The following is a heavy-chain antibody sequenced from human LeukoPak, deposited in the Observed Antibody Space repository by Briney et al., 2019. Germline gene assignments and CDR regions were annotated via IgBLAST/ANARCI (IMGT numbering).Heavy chain of an antibody. J-gene: IGHJ6*02. CDR1: GGTFSSYA. V-gene: IGHV1-69*04. Sequence: SVNVSCKASGGTFSSYAISWVRQAPGQGLEWMGRIIPILGIANYAQKFQGRVTITADKSTSTAYMELSSLRSEDTAVYYCAREVVVISYYYYGMDVWGQGTTVTVSS. CDR2: IIPILGIA. CDR3: AREVVVISYYYYGMDV. D-gene: IGHD3-22*01.